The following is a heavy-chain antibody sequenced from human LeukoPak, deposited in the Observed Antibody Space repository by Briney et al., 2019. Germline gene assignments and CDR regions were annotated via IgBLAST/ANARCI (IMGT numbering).Heavy chain of an antibody. D-gene: IGHD3-16*02. CDR3: AKTFGGVIVQYYFDY. CDR2: ISYDGSNK. CDR1: GFTFSSYG. Sequence: PGGCLRLSCAASGFTFSSYGMHWVRQAPGKGLERVAVISYDGSNKYYADSVKGRFTISRDNSKNTLYLQMNSLRAEDTAVYYFAKTFGGVIVQYYFDYWGQGTLVTVSS. V-gene: IGHV3-30*18. J-gene: IGHJ4*02.